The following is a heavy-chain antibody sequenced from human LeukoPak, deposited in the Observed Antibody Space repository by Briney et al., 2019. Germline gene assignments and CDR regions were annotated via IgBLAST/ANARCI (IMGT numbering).Heavy chain of an antibody. CDR2: TYYRSKWYN. V-gene: IGHV6-1*01. J-gene: IGHJ4*02. CDR1: GDSVSSNSAA. Sequence: SQTLSLTCAISGDSVSSNSAAWNWIRQSPSRGLEWLGRTYYRSKWYNDYAVSVKSRITINPDTSKNQFSLQLNSVTPEDTAVYYCAREGWSVSSVAVAGIFDYWGQGTLVTVSS. CDR3: AREGWSVSSVAVAGIFDY. D-gene: IGHD6-19*01.